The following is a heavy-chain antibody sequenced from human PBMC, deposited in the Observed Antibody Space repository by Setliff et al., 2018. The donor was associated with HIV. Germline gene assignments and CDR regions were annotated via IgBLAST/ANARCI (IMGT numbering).Heavy chain of an antibody. Sequence: SETLSLTCAVYGGSFSGYYWSWIRQPPGKGLEWIGEINHSGSTNYNPPLKSRVAISVDTSKNQFSVKLSSVTAADTAVYYCARGRHYSSSAPFAIDFWGQGMLVTVSS. CDR2: INHSGST. CDR3: ARGRHYSSSAPFAIDF. D-gene: IGHD6-6*01. J-gene: IGHJ4*02. V-gene: IGHV4-34*01. CDR1: GGSFSGYY.